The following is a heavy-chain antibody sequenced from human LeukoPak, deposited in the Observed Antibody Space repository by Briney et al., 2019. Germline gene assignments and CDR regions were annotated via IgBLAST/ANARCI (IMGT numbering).Heavy chain of an antibody. V-gene: IGHV3-21*01. Sequence: GGSLRLSCAASGFTFSSYSMNWVRQAPGKGLEWVSSISSSSSYIYYADSVKGRFTISRDNAKNSLYLQMNSLRAEDTAVYYCARDLQWYSRPLDYYMDVWGKGTTVTVSS. CDR3: ARDLQWYSRPLDYYMDV. D-gene: IGHD6-13*01. J-gene: IGHJ6*03. CDR2: ISSSSSYI. CDR1: GFTFSSYS.